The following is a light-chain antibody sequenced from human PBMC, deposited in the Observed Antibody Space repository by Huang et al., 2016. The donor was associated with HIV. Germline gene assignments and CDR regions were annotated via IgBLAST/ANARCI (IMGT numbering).Light chain of an antibody. CDR3: QQYDGWPPIT. V-gene: IGKV3-15*01. Sequence: EIVMTQSPATLSVFPGERVTLSCRASQSVNNNLAWYQHKAGQAPRLVNYSAYTRAPGIEARISGGGSGTDFALTISSRQSEGFAIYCCQQYDGWPPITFGGGTRVEVK. CDR2: SAY. J-gene: IGKJ4*01. CDR1: QSVNNN.